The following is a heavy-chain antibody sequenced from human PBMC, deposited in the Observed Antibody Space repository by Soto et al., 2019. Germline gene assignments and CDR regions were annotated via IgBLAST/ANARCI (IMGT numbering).Heavy chain of an antibody. Sequence: QVQLVQSGAEVKKPGASVKVSCKASGYTFTSYGISWVRQAPGQGLEWMGWISAYNGNTNYAQKLQGRVTMTTDTSPSTDNMEVRSLTSDDKAVYYCARASGSSYRFDPWGQGTLVTVSS. CDR2: ISAYNGNT. V-gene: IGHV1-18*01. CDR3: ARASGSSYRFDP. J-gene: IGHJ5*02. D-gene: IGHD1-26*01. CDR1: GYTFTSYG.